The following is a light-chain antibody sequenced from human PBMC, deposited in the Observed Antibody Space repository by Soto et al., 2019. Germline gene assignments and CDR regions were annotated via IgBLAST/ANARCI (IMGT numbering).Light chain of an antibody. J-gene: IGKJ1*01. CDR3: QQRSNRPT. Sequence: EIGLTQSAATLCLSPGERANLXCRASQSRSSHFHWYQQKTGQARRLLIYDASNRATGIPDRFSGSGSGPDFTHTISSLEPEDYAVYYCQQRSNRPTFGQGTKVDI. V-gene: IGKV3-11*01. CDR2: DAS. CDR1: QSRSSH.